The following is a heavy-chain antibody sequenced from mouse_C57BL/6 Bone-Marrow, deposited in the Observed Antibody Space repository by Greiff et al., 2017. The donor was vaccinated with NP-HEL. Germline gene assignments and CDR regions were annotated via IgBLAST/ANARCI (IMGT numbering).Heavy chain of an antibody. CDR1: GFNIKDDY. CDR2: IDPENGDT. D-gene: IGHD1-1*02. J-gene: IGHJ3*01. V-gene: IGHV14-4*01. Sequence: EVQLQQSGAELVRPGASVKLSCTASGFNIKDDYMHWVKQRPEQGLEWIGWIDPENGDTESASKFQGKATITADTSSNTAYLQLSSLTSEDTAVYYCTSYGGLAWFADWGQGGLVTVSA. CDR3: TSYGGLAWFAD.